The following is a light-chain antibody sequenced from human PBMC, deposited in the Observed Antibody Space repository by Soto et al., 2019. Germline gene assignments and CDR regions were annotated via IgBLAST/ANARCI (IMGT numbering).Light chain of an antibody. V-gene: IGLV3-21*02. CDR2: DDS. J-gene: IGLJ2*01. CDR3: QVWDTSSDHVV. Sequence: SYVLTQPPSLSAAPGQTASISCGGNNIGSKSVHWYQHKPGQAPVLVVNDDSDRPSGIPERFSGSNSGNTATLAISRVEAGDEADYYCQVWDTSSDHVVFGGGTQLTVL. CDR1: NIGSKS.